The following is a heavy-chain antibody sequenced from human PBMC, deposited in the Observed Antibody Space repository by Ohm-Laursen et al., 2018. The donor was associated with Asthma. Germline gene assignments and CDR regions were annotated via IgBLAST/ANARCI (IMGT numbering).Heavy chain of an antibody. J-gene: IGHJ6*02. CDR3: ARETATGSQNIHYYDLDV. D-gene: IGHD2-15*01. CDR2: MSYDGTIK. Sequence: SLRLSCTASGFNFSSFAMHWVRQAPGKGLEWMAVMSYDGTIKYHADSVKGRFTISRDNAKNSLYLQMNSLRAEDTAVYYCARETATGSQNIHYYDLDVWGQGTTVIVSS. V-gene: IGHV3-30-3*01. CDR1: GFNFSSFA.